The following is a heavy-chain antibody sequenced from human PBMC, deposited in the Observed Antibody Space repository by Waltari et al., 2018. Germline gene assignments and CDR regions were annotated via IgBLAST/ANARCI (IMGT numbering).Heavy chain of an antibody. J-gene: IGHJ4*02. Sequence: QVQLVQSGAEVKKPGASVKISCEASGYTFTTYYMHWVRQAPGQGLEWMARSDPRGGSSTCTNKFQGRGTMTRDTSTSTGYMELSSLRSEDTAVYYCAREIGGYSGYAPNDYWGQGTLVTVSS. D-gene: IGHD5-12*01. CDR3: AREIGGYSGYAPNDY. CDR2: SDPRGGSS. CDR1: GYTFTTYY. V-gene: IGHV1-46*01.